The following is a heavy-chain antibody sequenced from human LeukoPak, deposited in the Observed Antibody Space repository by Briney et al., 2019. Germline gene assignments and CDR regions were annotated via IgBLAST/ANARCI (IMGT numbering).Heavy chain of an antibody. CDR2: IFYSGNT. Sequence: PSETLSLTCTVPGYSITTYYWSWIRQPPGKGLEWIGYIFYSGNTDYNPSLKSRVTISVDTSKNQFSLRLDSVTAADTAVYYCARVFCRDGYFDHWGQGTLVTVSS. D-gene: IGHD5-24*01. V-gene: IGHV4-59*01. J-gene: IGHJ4*02. CDR3: ARVFCRDGYFDH. CDR1: GYSITTYY.